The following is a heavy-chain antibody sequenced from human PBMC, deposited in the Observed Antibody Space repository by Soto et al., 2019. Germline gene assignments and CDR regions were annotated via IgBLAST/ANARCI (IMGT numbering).Heavy chain of an antibody. CDR1: GGTFSSYA. CDR2: IIPIFSTA. J-gene: IGHJ6*02. D-gene: IGHD2-2*02. V-gene: IGHV1-69*13. Sequence: GASVKVSCKASGGTFSSYAISWVRQAPGQGLEWMGEIIPIFSTANYAQKFQGRVTITADESTSTAYMELSSLRSEDTAVYYCARVRCSSTSCYTHYYYYGMDVWGQGTTVTVSS. CDR3: ARVRCSSTSCYTHYYYYGMDV.